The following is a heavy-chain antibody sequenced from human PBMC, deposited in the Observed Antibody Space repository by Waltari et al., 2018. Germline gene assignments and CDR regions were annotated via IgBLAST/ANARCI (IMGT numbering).Heavy chain of an antibody. Sequence: EVQLVQSGAEVKKPGESLRISCKGSGYNFNSYCISWVRQMPGKGLEWMGRIDPSDSYTNFSPSFQGHVTISVDKSISTAYVQWSSLKASDTAMYYCARHLPDYYYYGVDVWGQGTTVTVSS. CDR2: IDPSDSYT. J-gene: IGHJ6*02. CDR1: GYNFNSYC. V-gene: IGHV5-10-1*03. CDR3: ARHLPDYYYYGVDV.